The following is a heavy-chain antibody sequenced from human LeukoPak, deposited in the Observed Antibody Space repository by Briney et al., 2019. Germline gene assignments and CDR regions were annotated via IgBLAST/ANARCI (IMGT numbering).Heavy chain of an antibody. CDR1: GSTFSSHT. J-gene: IGHJ4*02. CDR2: ISNTGSVI. Sequence: GGSLRLSCAAPGSTFSSHTMSWVRQAPGKGLEWISYISNTGSVIYYAGSVKGRFTISRDNAKNSLYLQMNSLRAEDTAVYYCARNLPAADYWGQGTLVTVSS. CDR3: ARNLPAADY. V-gene: IGHV3-48*04. D-gene: IGHD2-2*01.